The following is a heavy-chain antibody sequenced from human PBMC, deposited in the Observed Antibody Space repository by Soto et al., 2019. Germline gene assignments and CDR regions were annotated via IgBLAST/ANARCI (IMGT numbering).Heavy chain of an antibody. J-gene: IGHJ6*02. D-gene: IGHD6-13*01. CDR3: ARDSKVQQLVSMRGGMDV. V-gene: IGHV4-30-4*01. Sequence: SETLSLTCTVSGGSISSGDYYWSWIRQPPGKGLEWIGYIYYSGSTYYNPSLKSRVTISVDTSKNQFSLKLSSVTAADTAVYYCARDSKVQQLVSMRGGMDVWGQGTTVTVSS. CDR1: GGSISSGDYY. CDR2: IYYSGST.